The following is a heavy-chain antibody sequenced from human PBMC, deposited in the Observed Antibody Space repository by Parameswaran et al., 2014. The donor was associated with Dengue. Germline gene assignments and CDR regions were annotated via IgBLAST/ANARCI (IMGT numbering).Heavy chain of an antibody. CDR2: INHSGST. CDR3: ARVVRLEWLLSSRGGMDV. Sequence: RWIRQPPGKGLEWIGEINHSGSTNYNPSLKSRVTISVDTSKNQFSLKLSSVTAADTAVYYCARVVRLEWLLSSRGGMDVWGQGTTVTVSS. D-gene: IGHD3-3*01. V-gene: IGHV4-34*01. J-gene: IGHJ6*02.